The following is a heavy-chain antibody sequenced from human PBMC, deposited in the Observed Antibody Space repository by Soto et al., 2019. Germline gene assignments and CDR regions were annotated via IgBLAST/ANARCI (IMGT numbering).Heavy chain of an antibody. CDR3: ARDPYDCSATDCPD. J-gene: IGHJ4*02. V-gene: IGHV3-48*01. CDR1: EFTFNTYS. Sequence: EVQLVESGGGLVQPGGSLRLSCTASEFTFNTYSMNWVRQAPGKGLEWIASISSSSGIVYYADSVKGRFTISRGNAKKSLYLQMDSLRAEDTAVYYCARDPYDCSATDCPDWGQGTLVTVSA. CDR2: ISSSSGIV. D-gene: IGHD2-15*01.